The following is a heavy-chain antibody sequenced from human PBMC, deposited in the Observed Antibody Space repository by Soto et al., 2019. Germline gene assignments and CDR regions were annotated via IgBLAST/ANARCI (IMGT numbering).Heavy chain of an antibody. CDR1: GGSINGGLYY. CDR3: ARARPGSYFEFEY. Sequence: PSETLSLTCTVSGGSINGGLYYWTWIRQHPGKGLEWIGYTYSRGNTFYTPSLKSRVDIAVDASKNQFSLRVNSVTAADTAVYYCARARPGSYFEFEYWGQGTLVTVSS. CDR2: TYSRGNT. J-gene: IGHJ4*02. D-gene: IGHD3-10*01. V-gene: IGHV4-31*03.